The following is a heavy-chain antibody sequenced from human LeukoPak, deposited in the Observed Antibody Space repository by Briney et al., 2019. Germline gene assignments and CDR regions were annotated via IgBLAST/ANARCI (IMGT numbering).Heavy chain of an antibody. D-gene: IGHD2-21*02. J-gene: IGHJ4*02. V-gene: IGHV3-7*04. Sequence: GGSLRLSCAASGFTFSNAWMSWVRQAPGKGLEWVANIHPDGNEKYHVDSVKGRFTISRDNAKNSLHLQMNSLRADDTAVYYCSRGDDFSGDYWGQGTLVTVSS. CDR2: IHPDGNEK. CDR1: GFTFSNAW. CDR3: SRGDDFSGDY.